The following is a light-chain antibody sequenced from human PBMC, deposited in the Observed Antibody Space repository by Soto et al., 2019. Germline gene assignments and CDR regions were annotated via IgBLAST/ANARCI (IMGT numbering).Light chain of an antibody. V-gene: IGKV1-39*01. CDR1: QSISSY. J-gene: IGKJ4*01. CDR3: HLSYTAPTLT. CDR2: AAS. Sequence: DIQMTQSRSSVSASVGDRVTITCRASQSISSYLNWYQQKPGKAPKLLIYAASSLQSGVPSRFSGSGSGTDFTLTICSLQAEECATYGRHLSYTAPTLTFAGGTKVDIK.